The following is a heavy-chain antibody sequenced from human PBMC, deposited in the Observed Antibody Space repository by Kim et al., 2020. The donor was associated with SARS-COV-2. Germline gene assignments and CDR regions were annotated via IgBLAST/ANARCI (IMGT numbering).Heavy chain of an antibody. V-gene: IGHV4-39*01. Sequence: SETLSLTCTVSGGPISSSNYYWGWIRQPPGKGLEWIGSMYNSGSTYYNPSLKSRVTISVDTSKNQFSLKLSSVTAADTAVYYCARHGNWFDPWGQGTLVTVSS. CDR1: GGPISSSNYY. CDR3: ARHGNWFDP. J-gene: IGHJ5*02. CDR2: MYNSGST.